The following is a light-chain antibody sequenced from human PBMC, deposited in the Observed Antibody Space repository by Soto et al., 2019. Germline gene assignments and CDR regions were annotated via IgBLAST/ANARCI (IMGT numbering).Light chain of an antibody. V-gene: IGLV1-40*01. CDR1: SSNIGAGYD. Sequence: QSVLTQPPSVSGAPGQRVTISCTGCSSNIGAGYDVHWYQQLPGTAPKLLIYGNSNRPSGVPDRFSGSKSGTSASLAITGLQAEDEADYYCQSYDSSLSGYVFGTGTKFTVL. J-gene: IGLJ1*01. CDR3: QSYDSSLSGYV. CDR2: GNS.